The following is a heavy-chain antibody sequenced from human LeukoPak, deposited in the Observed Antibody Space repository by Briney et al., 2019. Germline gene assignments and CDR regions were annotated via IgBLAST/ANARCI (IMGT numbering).Heavy chain of an antibody. CDR1: GFPFDDYG. CDR2: VSWNGAYT. CDR3: ARGYLEMATITAFDY. V-gene: IGHV3-20*04. Sequence: GGSLRLSCAASGFPFDDYGMSWVRLAPGKGLEWVSGVSWNGAYTEYADSVRGRFTISRDNAKNSLYLQMNSLRAEDTALYYCARGYLEMATITAFDYWGQGTLVTVSS. D-gene: IGHD5-24*01. J-gene: IGHJ4*02.